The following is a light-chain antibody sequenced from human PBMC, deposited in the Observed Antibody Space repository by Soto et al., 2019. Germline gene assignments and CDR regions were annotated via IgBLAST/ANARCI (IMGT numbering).Light chain of an antibody. J-gene: IGLJ2*01. Sequence: QSVLTQPPSVSGAPGQRVTISCTGNNSNLGAGYDVHWYQQLPGAAPKLVIFGNRNRPSGVPERFSGSKSGTSASLAITGLQAEDEADYYCSSYTSSSTLVVFGGGTKVTVL. V-gene: IGLV1-40*01. CDR3: SSYTSSSTLVV. CDR2: GNR. CDR1: NSNLGAGYD.